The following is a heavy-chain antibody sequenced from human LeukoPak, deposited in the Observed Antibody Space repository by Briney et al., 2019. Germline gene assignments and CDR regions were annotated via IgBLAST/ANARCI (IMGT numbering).Heavy chain of an antibody. D-gene: IGHD5-24*01. CDR1: GFTFSSYS. V-gene: IGHV3-21*01. Sequence: PGGSLRLSCAASGFTFSSYSMNWVRQAPGKGLEWVSSISSSSSYIYYADSVKGRFTISRDNAKNSLYLQMNNLRAEDTAVYYCARGYERWLQLGYFDYWGQGTLVTVSS. CDR2: ISSSSSYI. J-gene: IGHJ4*02. CDR3: ARGYERWLQLGYFDY.